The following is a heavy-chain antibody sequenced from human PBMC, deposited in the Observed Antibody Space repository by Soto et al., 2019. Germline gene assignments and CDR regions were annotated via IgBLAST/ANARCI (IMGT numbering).Heavy chain of an antibody. Sequence: EVQLLESGGGLVQPGGSLRLSCAASGFTFSDYAMNWVRQAPGKGLEWVASIHGSGAGTYYADSVKGRFTVSRDDSRGTLYLQMGSLRVDDTAIYYCAKDAVARNGDWDWFDCWGQGTLVTVAS. D-gene: IGHD6-19*01. V-gene: IGHV3-23*01. CDR2: IHGSGAGT. CDR1: GFTFSDYA. CDR3: AKDAVARNGDWDWFDC. J-gene: IGHJ5*01.